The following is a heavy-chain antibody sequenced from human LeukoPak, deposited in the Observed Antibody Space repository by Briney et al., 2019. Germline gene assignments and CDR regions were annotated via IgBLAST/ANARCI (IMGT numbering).Heavy chain of an antibody. CDR1: GFTFSSFD. Sequence: GGSLRLSCAASGFTFSSFDMNWVRQAPGKGLEWVSVIYDGGSTHYADSVKGRFTISRDNSKNTLYLQMNSLRAEDTAVYYCARFYGVPGGWFDPWGQGTLVTVSS. V-gene: IGHV3-66*01. D-gene: IGHD4-17*01. J-gene: IGHJ5*02. CDR2: IYDGGST. CDR3: ARFYGVPGGWFDP.